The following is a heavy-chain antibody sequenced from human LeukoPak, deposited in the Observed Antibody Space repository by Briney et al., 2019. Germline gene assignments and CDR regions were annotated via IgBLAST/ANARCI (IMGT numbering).Heavy chain of an antibody. J-gene: IGHJ1*01. Sequence: ASVKVSCKASGYTFIGYYMHWVRQAPGQGLEWMGWINPDSGGTNYGKNFQGRVTMTRDTSISIVYMEVNRLRSDDTAVYYCARVKERTKATIPDYFQHWGQGTLVTVSS. CDR3: ARVKERTKATIPDYFQH. CDR1: GYTFIGYY. V-gene: IGHV1-2*02. D-gene: IGHD4-17*01. CDR2: INPDSGGT.